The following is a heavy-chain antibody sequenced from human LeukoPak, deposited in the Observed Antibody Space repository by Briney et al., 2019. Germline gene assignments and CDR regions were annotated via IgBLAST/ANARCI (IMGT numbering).Heavy chain of an antibody. V-gene: IGHV3-30*02. J-gene: IGHJ6*02. CDR2: IRYDGSNK. Sequence: GGSLRLSCAASGFTFSSYGMHWVRQAPGKGLEWVAFIRYDGSNKYYADSVKGRFTISRDNSKNTLYLQMNSLRAEDTAVYYCAKDHDTRGWYDLLGMDVWGQGTTVTVSS. D-gene: IGHD6-19*01. CDR3: AKDHDTRGWYDLLGMDV. CDR1: GFTFSSYG.